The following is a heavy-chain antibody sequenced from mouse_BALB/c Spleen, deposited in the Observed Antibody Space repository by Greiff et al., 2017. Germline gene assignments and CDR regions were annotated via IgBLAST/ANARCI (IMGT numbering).Heavy chain of an antibody. CDR2: ISSGSSTI. Sequence: EVQRVESGGGLVQPGGSRKLSCAASGFTFSSFGMHWVRQAPEKGLEWVAYISSGSSTIYYADTVKGRFTISRDNPKNTLFLQMTSLRSEDTAMYYCARDWYFDYWGQGTTLTVSS. D-gene: IGHD4-1*01. J-gene: IGHJ2*01. V-gene: IGHV5-17*02. CDR3: ARDWYFDY. CDR1: GFTFSSFG.